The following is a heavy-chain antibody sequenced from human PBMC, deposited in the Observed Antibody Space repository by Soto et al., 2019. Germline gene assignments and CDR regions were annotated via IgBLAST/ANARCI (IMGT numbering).Heavy chain of an antibody. J-gene: IGHJ5*02. CDR3: AHNYDILTGSNWFDP. D-gene: IGHD3-9*01. V-gene: IGHV2-5*02. CDR1: GFSLSTSGVG. Sequence: QITLKESGPTLVKPTQTLTLTCTFSGFSLSTSGVGVGWIRQPPGKALEWLALIYWDDDKRYSPSLKSRLTITKDTSKSQVLLTMTKMDPVDTATYYCAHNYDILTGSNWFDPWGQGTLVTVSS. CDR2: IYWDDDK.